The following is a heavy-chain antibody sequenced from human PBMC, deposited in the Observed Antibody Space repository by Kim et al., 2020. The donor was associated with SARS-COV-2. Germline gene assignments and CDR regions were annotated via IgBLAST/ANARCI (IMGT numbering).Heavy chain of an antibody. Sequence: LRSRVTISVDTSKNQFSLKLSSVNAADTAVYYCARLWAPYSSSWYEVDYWGQGTLVTVSS. V-gene: IGHV4-59*08. D-gene: IGHD6-13*01. CDR3: ARLWAPYSSSWYEVDY. J-gene: IGHJ4*02.